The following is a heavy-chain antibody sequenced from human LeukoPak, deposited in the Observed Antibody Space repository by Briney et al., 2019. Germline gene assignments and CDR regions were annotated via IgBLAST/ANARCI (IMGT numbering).Heavy chain of an antibody. CDR1: GFTFRTFG. Sequence: GGSLRLSCAASGFTFRTFGMNWVRQAPGKGLEWVSYISVSSSAIYYADSVKGRFTISRDNSKNTLYLQMNSLRAEDTAVYYCARWYSSGWYFFDYWGQGTLVTVSS. V-gene: IGHV3-48*01. CDR3: ARWYSSGWYFFDY. J-gene: IGHJ4*02. D-gene: IGHD6-19*01. CDR2: ISVSSSAI.